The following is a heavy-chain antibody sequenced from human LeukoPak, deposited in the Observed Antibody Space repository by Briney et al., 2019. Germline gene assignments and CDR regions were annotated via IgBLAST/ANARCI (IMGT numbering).Heavy chain of an antibody. D-gene: IGHD2-2*01. V-gene: IGHV3-73*01. CDR1: GFTFSGSA. Sequence: GGSLKLSCAASGFTFSGSAVHWVRQASGKGLEWVGRIRSKANSYATAYAASVKGRFTISRDDSKNTAYLQMNSLKTEDTAVYYCTRHKVVVPAATRGLYYMDVWGKGTTVTVSS. J-gene: IGHJ6*03. CDR3: TRHKVVVPAATRGLYYMDV. CDR2: IRSKANSYAT.